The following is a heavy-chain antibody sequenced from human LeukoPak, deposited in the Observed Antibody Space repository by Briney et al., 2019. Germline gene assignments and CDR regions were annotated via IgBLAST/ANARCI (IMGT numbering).Heavy chain of an antibody. J-gene: IGHJ4*02. V-gene: IGHV4-61*01. Sequence: SETLSLTCTVSGGSVSSGSYYWSWVRQRPGQGLEWVGYIYYSGSSNYNPSLKSRVTISLDTSKNQFSLKLSSVTAADTAMYYCARERQYQLLSYFDYWGQGTLVTVSS. CDR2: IYYSGSS. D-gene: IGHD2-2*01. CDR1: GGSVSSGSYY. CDR3: ARERQYQLLSYFDY.